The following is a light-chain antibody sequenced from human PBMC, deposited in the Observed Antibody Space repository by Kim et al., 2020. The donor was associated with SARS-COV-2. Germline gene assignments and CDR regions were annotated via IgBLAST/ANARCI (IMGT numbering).Light chain of an antibody. CDR3: ISFTSAATWV. Sequence: GQSITISCTGTSSDIGGYNYVSWYQQHLGKAPQLMIYAVTERPSGVSSRFSGSKSGNTASLTISGLQAEDEADYYCISFTSAATWVFGGGTQLTVL. CDR2: AVT. J-gene: IGLJ3*02. V-gene: IGLV2-14*03. CDR1: SSDIGGYNY.